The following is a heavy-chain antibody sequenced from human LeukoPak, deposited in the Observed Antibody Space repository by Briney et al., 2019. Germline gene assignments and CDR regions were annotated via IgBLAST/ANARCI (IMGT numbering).Heavy chain of an antibody. J-gene: IGHJ6*02. V-gene: IGHV3-48*04. CDR2: ISSSSDTI. Sequence: QPGGSLRLSCAASGFTFSSYSMNWVRQAPGKGLDWVSYISSSSDTIYYADSVKGRFTISRDNSKNSLFLEMNSLRSEDTALYYCAKDTPLFYHYYGIDVWGQGTTVTVSS. CDR3: AKDTPLFYHYYGIDV. CDR1: GFTFSSYS.